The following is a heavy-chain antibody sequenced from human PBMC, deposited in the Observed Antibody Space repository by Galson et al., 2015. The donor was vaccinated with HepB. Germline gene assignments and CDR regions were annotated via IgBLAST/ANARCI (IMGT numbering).Heavy chain of an antibody. Sequence: SLRLSCAASGFSVSSNYLSWVRQAPGKGLEWVSTIYSDVSTHYADSVKGRFTISRHSSKNTLYLQMNSLRAEDTAVYYCVRESRIRGCDGSASYDNWFDSWGQGTLVTVSS. D-gene: IGHD3-10*01. J-gene: IGHJ5*01. CDR1: GFSVSSNY. CDR3: VRESRIRGCDGSASYDNWFDS. V-gene: IGHV3-53*04. CDR2: IYSDVST.